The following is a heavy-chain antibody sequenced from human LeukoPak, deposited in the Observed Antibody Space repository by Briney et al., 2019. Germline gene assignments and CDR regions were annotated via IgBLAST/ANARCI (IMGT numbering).Heavy chain of an antibody. CDR2: ISGSGGST. J-gene: IGHJ4*02. Sequence: PGGSLRLSCAASGFTFSSYAMSWVRQAPGKGLEWVSAISGSGGSTYYADSVKGRFTVSRDNDQHSLYLQMNSLRADDTAVYYCARDWIWWGQGTLVTVSS. CDR3: ARDWIW. CDR1: GFTFSSYA. D-gene: IGHD2-2*03. V-gene: IGHV3-23*01.